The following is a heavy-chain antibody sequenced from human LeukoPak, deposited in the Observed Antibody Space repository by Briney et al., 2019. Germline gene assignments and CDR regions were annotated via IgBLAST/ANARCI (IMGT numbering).Heavy chain of an antibody. J-gene: IGHJ4*02. CDR1: GFTFSSHW. CDR3: ARVGGSSYCGGDCYHLGY. CDR2: INSDGSST. Sequence: QPGGSLRLSCAASGFTFSSHWMHWVRQAPGKGLVWVSRINSDGSSTSYADSVKGRFTISRDNAKNTLYLQMNSLRAEDTAVYYCARVGGSSYCGGDCYHLGYWGQGTLVTVSS. V-gene: IGHV3-74*01. D-gene: IGHD2-21*02.